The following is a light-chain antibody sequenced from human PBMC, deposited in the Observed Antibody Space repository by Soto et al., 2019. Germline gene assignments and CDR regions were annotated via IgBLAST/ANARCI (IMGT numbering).Light chain of an antibody. V-gene: IGKV3-11*01. CDR2: DTS. CDR3: QQRSDWPRFT. Sequence: EIVLTQSPATLSLSPGERATLSCRASQSVSSSLAWFQQKPGQAPRLLIYDTSNRATGIPARFSGSGSGTDFTFTISSLEPEDFAVYYCQQRSDWPRFTFGPGTKVDIK. CDR1: QSVSSS. J-gene: IGKJ3*01.